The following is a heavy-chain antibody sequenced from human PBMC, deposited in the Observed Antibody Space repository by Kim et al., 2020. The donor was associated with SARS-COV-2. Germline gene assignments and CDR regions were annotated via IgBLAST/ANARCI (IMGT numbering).Heavy chain of an antibody. CDR2: FYPGHSES. D-gene: IGHD6-13*01. V-gene: IGHV5-51*01. CDR1: GYDFPGYW. Sequence: GESLKISCKGSGYDFPGYWIAWVRQMPGKGLEWMGIFYPGHSESRYIYGPSFQGQVTFSVDKSINTAYLQLSNLQASDSGMYYCARFAAPSFEGNQFDPWGQGTLVSVSS. CDR3: ARFAAPSFEGNQFDP. J-gene: IGHJ5*02.